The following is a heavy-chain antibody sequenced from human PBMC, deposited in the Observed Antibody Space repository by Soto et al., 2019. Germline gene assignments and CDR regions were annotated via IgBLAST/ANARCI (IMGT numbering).Heavy chain of an antibody. D-gene: IGHD6-19*01. Sequence: SVKVSCKASGFTFTSSAVQWVRQARGQRLEWIGWIVVGSGNTNYAQKFQERVTITRDMSTSTAYMELSSLRSEDTAVYYCAADSSGWAPLAYYYGMDVWGQGTTVTVSS. CDR3: AADSSGWAPLAYYYGMDV. CDR2: IVVGSGNT. J-gene: IGHJ6*02. V-gene: IGHV1-58*01. CDR1: GFTFTSSA.